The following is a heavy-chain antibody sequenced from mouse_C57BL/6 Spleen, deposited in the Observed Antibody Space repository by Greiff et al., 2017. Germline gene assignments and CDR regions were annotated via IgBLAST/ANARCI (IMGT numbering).Heavy chain of an antibody. CDR2: ISSGSSTI. D-gene: IGHD1-1*01. CDR3: ARTTVVATDYAMDY. CDR1: GFTFSDYG. V-gene: IGHV5-17*01. Sequence: EVQLVESGGGLVKPGGSLKLSCAASGFTFSDYGMHWVRQAPEKGLEWVAYISSGSSTIYYADTVKGRFTISRDNAKHTLFLQMTSLRSEDTAMYYCARTTVVATDYAMDYWGQGTSVTVSS. J-gene: IGHJ4*01.